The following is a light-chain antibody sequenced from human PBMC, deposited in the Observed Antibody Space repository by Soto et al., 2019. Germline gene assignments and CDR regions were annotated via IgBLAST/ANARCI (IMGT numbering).Light chain of an antibody. J-gene: IGLJ1*01. CDR1: SSDVGGYNY. CDR3: SSNTTYNTRV. V-gene: IGLV2-14*01. Sequence: QSALTQPASVSGSPGQSIAISCTGTSSDVGGYNYVSWYQQHPDKAPKLIIHEVSNRPSGVSDRFSGSKSGNTASLSISGLQAYDEADYYCSSNTTYNTRVVGSGTK. CDR2: EVS.